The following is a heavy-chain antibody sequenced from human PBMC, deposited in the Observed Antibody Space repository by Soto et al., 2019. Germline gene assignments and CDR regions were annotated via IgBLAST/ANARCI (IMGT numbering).Heavy chain of an antibody. D-gene: IGHD1-26*01. CDR3: AYFTALNYYYGMDV. Sequence: EVQLLESGGGLVQPGGSLRLSCAASGFTFTNYAMSWVRQAPGKGLEWVSAISGSGSSTYYADSVKGRFTISRDNSQNTLFLPMNSLRAEDTAVYYCAYFTALNYYYGMDVWGQGTTVTVSS. J-gene: IGHJ6*02. V-gene: IGHV3-23*01. CDR2: ISGSGSST. CDR1: GFTFTNYA.